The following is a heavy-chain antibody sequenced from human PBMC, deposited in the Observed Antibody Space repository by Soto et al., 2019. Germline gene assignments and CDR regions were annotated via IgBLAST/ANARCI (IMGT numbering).Heavy chain of an antibody. CDR1: GFTFSSYS. CDR3: ARPHGVNYYDHLDY. D-gene: IGHD3-22*01. Sequence: GGSLRLSCAASGFTFSSYSMNWVRQAPGKGLEWVSYISSSSSTIYYADSVKGRFTISRDNAKNSLYLQMNSLRDEDTAVYYCARPHGVNYYDHLDYWGQGTLVTVSS. J-gene: IGHJ4*02. CDR2: ISSSSSTI. V-gene: IGHV3-48*02.